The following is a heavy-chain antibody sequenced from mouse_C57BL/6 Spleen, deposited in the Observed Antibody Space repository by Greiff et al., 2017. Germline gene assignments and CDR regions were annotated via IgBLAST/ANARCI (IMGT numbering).Heavy chain of an antibody. V-gene: IGHV3-6*01. D-gene: IGHD2-3*01. CDR2: ISYDGSN. Sequence: VQLQQSGPGLVKPSQSLSLTCSVTGYSITSGYYWNWIRQFPGNKLEWMGYISYDGSNNYNPSLKNRISITRDTSKNQFFLKLNSVTTEDTATYYCARGDGYHDAMDDWGQGTSVTVSS. CDR1: GYSITSGYY. J-gene: IGHJ4*01. CDR3: ARGDGYHDAMDD.